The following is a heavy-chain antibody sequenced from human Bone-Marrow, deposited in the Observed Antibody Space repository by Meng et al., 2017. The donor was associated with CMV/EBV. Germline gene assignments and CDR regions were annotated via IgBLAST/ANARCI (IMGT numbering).Heavy chain of an antibody. Sequence: GGSLRLSCAASEFTVSRNYMNWVRQAPGKGLEWVSVIYGGQTTYYADSVKGRFTISRDNSKNTVFLQMDGLRVEDTAVYYCAKSTIVFRAGYYFDYWGQGTLVTVSS. CDR3: AKSTIVFRAGYYFDY. V-gene: IGHV3-53*01. J-gene: IGHJ4*02. D-gene: IGHD2/OR15-2a*01. CDR1: EFTVSRNY. CDR2: IYGGQTT.